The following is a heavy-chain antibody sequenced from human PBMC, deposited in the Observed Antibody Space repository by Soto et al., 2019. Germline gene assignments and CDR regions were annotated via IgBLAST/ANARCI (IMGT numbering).Heavy chain of an antibody. D-gene: IGHD6-13*01. CDR2: ISGSGGST. CDR1: GFSFSSYA. V-gene: IGHV3-23*01. CDR3: AKDIAAAGYYYFDY. Sequence: GGSLRLSCAASGFSFSSYAMSWVRQAPGKGLEWVSAISGSGGSTYYADSVKGRFTISRDNSKNTLYLQMNSLRAEDTAVYYCAKDIAAAGYYYFDYWGQGTLVTVSS. J-gene: IGHJ4*02.